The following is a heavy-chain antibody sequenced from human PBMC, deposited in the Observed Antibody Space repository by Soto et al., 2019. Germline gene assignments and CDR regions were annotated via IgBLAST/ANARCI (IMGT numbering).Heavy chain of an antibody. CDR1: GYTFDRYG. CDR2: ISAYSGYT. J-gene: IGHJ4*02. D-gene: IGHD3-9*01. CDR3: AREVSYDMLTGYNFDY. V-gene: IGHV1-18*01. Sequence: QVQLVQSGAEVKKPGASVKVSCKASGYTFDRYGISWVRQAPGQGLEWMGWISAYSGYTNYAQKFQGRVTLTTDISTSIAYMELRSLRSDDTAVYYCAREVSYDMLTGYNFDYWGQGTLVTVSS.